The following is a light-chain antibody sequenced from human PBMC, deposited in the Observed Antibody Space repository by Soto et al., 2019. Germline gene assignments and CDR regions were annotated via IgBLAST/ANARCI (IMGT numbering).Light chain of an antibody. Sequence: ETVMTQSPGTLSLSPGERATLSCRASQSVSSGYLAWYQQKPGQAPRLLIFGASNRATGIPDRFXXXXXXXXXXXTISRLEPEDFAVYYCQQYGISQNTFGQGTKLEIK. CDR2: GAS. J-gene: IGKJ2*01. CDR3: QQYGISQNT. V-gene: IGKV3-20*01. CDR1: QSVSSGY.